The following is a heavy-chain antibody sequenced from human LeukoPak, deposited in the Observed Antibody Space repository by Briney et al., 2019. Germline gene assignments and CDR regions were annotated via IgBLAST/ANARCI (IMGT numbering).Heavy chain of an antibody. CDR3: ARSASLAYCGGDCYEVVDY. D-gene: IGHD2-21*02. CDR2: IYYSGST. Sequence: SETLSLTCTVSGGSTSSSSYNWGWIRQPPGKGLEWIASIYYSGSTYYNPSLKSRVTISVDTSKNQFSLKLSSVTAADTAVYYCARSASLAYCGGDCYEVVDYWGQGTLVTVSS. CDR1: GGSTSSSSYN. J-gene: IGHJ4*02. V-gene: IGHV4-39*01.